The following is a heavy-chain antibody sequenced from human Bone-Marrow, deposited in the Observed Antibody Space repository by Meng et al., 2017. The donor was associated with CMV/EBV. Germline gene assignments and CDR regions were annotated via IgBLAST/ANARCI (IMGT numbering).Heavy chain of an antibody. CDR1: GYTFTNYG. CDR3: ARFQWLNPAYYYYYGMNV. D-gene: IGHD5-18*01. CDR2: ISAYNGNT. V-gene: IGHV1-18*01. J-gene: IGHJ6*02. Sequence: ASVKVSCKTSGYTFTNYGIIWVRQAPGQGLEWMGWISAYNGNTNYAQKLQGRVTMTTDTSTSTAYMELRSLRSNDTAVYYCARFQWLNPAYYYYYGMNVWGQGTTVTVSS.